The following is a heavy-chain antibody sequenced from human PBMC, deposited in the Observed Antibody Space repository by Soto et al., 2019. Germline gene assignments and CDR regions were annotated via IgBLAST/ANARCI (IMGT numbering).Heavy chain of an antibody. CDR1: GFTFSSYS. Sequence: GGSLRLSCAASGFTFSSYSMNWVRQAPGKGLEWVSYISSSSSTIYYADSVKGRVTISRDNAKNSLYLQMNSLRDEDTAVYYCARDALASGSYDFDYWGQGTLVTVSS. J-gene: IGHJ4*02. V-gene: IGHV3-48*02. CDR2: ISSSSSTI. CDR3: ARDALASGSYDFDY. D-gene: IGHD1-26*01.